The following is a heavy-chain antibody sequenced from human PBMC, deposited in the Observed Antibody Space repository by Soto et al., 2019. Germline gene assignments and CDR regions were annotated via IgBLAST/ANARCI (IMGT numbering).Heavy chain of an antibody. V-gene: IGHV1-2*02. D-gene: IGHD3-10*01. Sequence: QVQLVQSGAEVKEPGDSVRVSCEASGYTFTAYYIHWVRQAPGQGLEWMGWINTKIGDTTYAQDFQGRGSMTRDMSISTVYMELSRLTAGDTAIYYCARNLDYYYGPGSGNGHGFWGQGTTVTVFS. J-gene: IGHJ6*02. CDR3: ARNLDYYYGPGSGNGHGF. CDR1: GYTFTAYY. CDR2: INTKIGDT.